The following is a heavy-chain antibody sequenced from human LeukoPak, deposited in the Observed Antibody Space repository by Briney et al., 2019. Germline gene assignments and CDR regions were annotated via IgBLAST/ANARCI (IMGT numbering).Heavy chain of an antibody. CDR1: GYSFTSYY. J-gene: IGHJ4*02. CDR2: INPSGGNT. CDR3: ARRDCGSASCPLDY. D-gene: IGHD2-15*01. Sequence: SVTLSCKASGYSFTSYYIHWVRQAPGQGLEWMGIINPSGGNTNYAQKLQGRVTMTRDTSTSTVYMQLSSLRSEDTAVYYCARRDCGSASCPLDYWGKGPLVIVSS. V-gene: IGHV1-46*04.